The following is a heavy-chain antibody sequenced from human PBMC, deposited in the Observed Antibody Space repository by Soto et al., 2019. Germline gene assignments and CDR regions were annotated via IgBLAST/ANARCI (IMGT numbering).Heavy chain of an antibody. CDR1: GGSISSGGYY. Sequence: QVQLQESGPGLVKPSQTLSLTCTVSGGSISSGGYYWSWIRQHPGKGLEWIGYIYYSGRTYYNSSLESRCTRSVATAKTQFSLKLISVTAADSPVSYCARSWFWDVYDFDYWGQGTLVTVSS. V-gene: IGHV4-31*03. J-gene: IGHJ4*02. D-gene: IGHD3-10*01. CDR2: IYYSGRT. CDR3: ARSWFWDVYDFDY.